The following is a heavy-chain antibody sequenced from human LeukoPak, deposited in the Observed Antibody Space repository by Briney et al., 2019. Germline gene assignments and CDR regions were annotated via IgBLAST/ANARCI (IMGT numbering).Heavy chain of an antibody. J-gene: IGHJ3*02. Sequence: SETLSLTCTVSGGSISSSSYYWGWIRQPPGKGLEWIGSIYYSGSTYYNPSLKSRVTISVDTSKNQFSLKLSSVTAADTAVYYCARPGVDYYDSSGYLGGCAFDIWGQGTMVTVSS. CDR1: GGSISSSSYY. D-gene: IGHD3-22*01. CDR2: IYYSGST. V-gene: IGHV4-39*01. CDR3: ARPGVDYYDSSGYLGGCAFDI.